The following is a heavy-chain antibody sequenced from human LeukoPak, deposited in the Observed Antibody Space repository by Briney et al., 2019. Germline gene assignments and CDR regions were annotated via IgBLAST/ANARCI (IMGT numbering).Heavy chain of an antibody. CDR2: INWNGGST. CDR3: ARVGYCSSTSCSRYYYYMDV. CDR1: GFTFDDYG. V-gene: IGHV3-20*04. Sequence: GGSLRLSCAASGFTFDDYGMSWVRQAPGKGLEWVSGINWNGGSTGYADSVKGRFTISRDNAKNSLYLQTNSLRAEDTALYYCARVGYCSSTSCSRYYYYMDVWGKGTTVTVSS. D-gene: IGHD2-2*03. J-gene: IGHJ6*03.